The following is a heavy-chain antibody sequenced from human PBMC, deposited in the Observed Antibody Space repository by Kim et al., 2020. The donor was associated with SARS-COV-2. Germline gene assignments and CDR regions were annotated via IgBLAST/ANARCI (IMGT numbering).Heavy chain of an antibody. D-gene: IGHD1-26*01. CDR1: GFTLSAYG. V-gene: IGHV3-23*01. J-gene: IGHJ3*02. CDR2: MSGGYGVT. CDR3: ARDGRWPNDAFDI. Sequence: GGSLRLSCAACGFTLSAYGMSWVRQPPGEGLEWVSAMSGGYGVTYYPASVTGRFIISRDNSKKTLYLQMNGLRDEDTAVDYCARDGRWPNDAFDIWGQG.